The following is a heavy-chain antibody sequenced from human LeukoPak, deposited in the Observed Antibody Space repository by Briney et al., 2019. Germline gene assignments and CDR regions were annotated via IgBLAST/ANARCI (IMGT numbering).Heavy chain of an antibody. CDR2: MNPNSGNT. CDR1: GYTFTSYD. V-gene: IGHV1-8*01. Sequence: ASVRVSCKASGYTFTSYDINWVRQATGQGLEWMGWMNPNSGNTGYAQKFQGRVTMTRNTSISTAYMELSSLRSEDTAVYYCAKGSAYYNFYYMVVCGKGTTVTVSS. J-gene: IGHJ6*03. CDR3: AKGSAYYNFYYMVV.